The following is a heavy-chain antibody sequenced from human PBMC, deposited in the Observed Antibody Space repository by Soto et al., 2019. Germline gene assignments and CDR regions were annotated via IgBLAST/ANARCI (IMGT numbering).Heavy chain of an antibody. D-gene: IGHD3-9*01. CDR3: ARGYYDIWTVYYKEVVAFDI. CDR2: INPNSGGT. J-gene: IGHJ3*02. CDR1: GYTFTGYY. Sequence: ASVKVSCKASGYTFTGYYMHWVRQAPGQGLEWMGWINPNSGGTNYAQKFQGWVTMTRDTSISTAYMELSRLRSDDTAVYYCARGYYDIWTVYYKEVVAFDIWGKGKMFTV. V-gene: IGHV1-2*04.